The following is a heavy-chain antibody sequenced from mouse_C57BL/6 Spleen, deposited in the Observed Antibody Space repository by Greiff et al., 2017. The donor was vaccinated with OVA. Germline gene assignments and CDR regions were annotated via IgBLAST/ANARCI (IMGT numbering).Heavy chain of an antibody. CDR3: ARRDGSSFYAMDY. D-gene: IGHD1-1*01. CDR1: GFSLTSYA. V-gene: IGHV2-9-1*01. CDR2: IWPGGGT. J-gene: IGHJ4*01. Sequence: QVQLKESGPGLVAPSQSLSITCTVSGFSLTSYAISWVRQPPGKGLEWLGVIWPGGGTNYNSALKSRLSISKDNSKSQVFLKMNSLQTDDTARYYCARRDGSSFYAMDYWGQGTSVTVSS.